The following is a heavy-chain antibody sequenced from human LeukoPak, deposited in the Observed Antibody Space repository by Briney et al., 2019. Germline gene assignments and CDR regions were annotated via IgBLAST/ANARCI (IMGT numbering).Heavy chain of an antibody. D-gene: IGHD5-18*01. CDR2: IYYSGST. CDR3: ARRGYSYGYPD. J-gene: IGHJ4*02. V-gene: IGHV4-59*01. CDR1: GGSISSYY. Sequence: SETLSLTCTVSGGSISSYYWSWIRQPLGKGLEWIGYIYYSGSTNYNPSLKSRVTISVDTSKNQFSLKLSSVTAADTAVYYCARRGYSYGYPDWGQGTLVTVSS.